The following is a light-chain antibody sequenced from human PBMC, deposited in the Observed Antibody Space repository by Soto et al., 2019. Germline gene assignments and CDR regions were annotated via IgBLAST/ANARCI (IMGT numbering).Light chain of an antibody. CDR3: CSYAGSSTPFV. CDR1: SSDVGSYNL. V-gene: IGLV2-23*02. J-gene: IGLJ1*01. CDR2: EVS. Sequence: QSVLTQPASVSGSPGQSITISCTGTSSDVGSYNLVSWHQQHPGKAPKLMIYEVSKRPSGVSNRFSGSKSGNTASLTISGLQAEDEADYYCCSYAGSSTPFVFGPGTKVTVL.